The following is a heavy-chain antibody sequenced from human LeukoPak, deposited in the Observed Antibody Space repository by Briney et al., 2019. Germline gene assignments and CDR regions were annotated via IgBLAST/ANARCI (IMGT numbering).Heavy chain of an antibody. J-gene: IGHJ6*03. CDR1: GFTFSSAW. D-gene: IGHD1-1*01. CDR3: ARVRQSPQIQLYYYYMDV. V-gene: IGHV3-23*01. CDR2: ISGRGVGT. Sequence: GGSLRLSCAASGFTFSSAWMFWVRQSPGKGLEWVSGISGRGVGTYYADSVRGRFTISRDNSKNTLYLQMNSLRAEDTAVYYCARVRQSPQIQLYYYYMDVWGKGTTVTVSS.